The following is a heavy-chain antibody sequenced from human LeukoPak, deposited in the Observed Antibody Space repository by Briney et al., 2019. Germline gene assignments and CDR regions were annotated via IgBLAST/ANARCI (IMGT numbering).Heavy chain of an antibody. CDR2: IYYSGST. Sequence: SETLSLTCTVSGGSISSSSYYWGWIRQPPGKGLEWIGSIYYSGSTYYNPSLKSRVTISVDTSKNQFSLKLSSVTAADTAVYHCARTPASIYFDYWGQGTLVTVSS. V-gene: IGHV4-39*01. J-gene: IGHJ4*02. CDR3: ARTPASIYFDY. D-gene: IGHD2-15*01. CDR1: GGSISSSSYY.